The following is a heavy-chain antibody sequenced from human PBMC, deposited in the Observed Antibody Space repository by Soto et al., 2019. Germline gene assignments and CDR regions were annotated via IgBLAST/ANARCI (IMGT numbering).Heavy chain of an antibody. CDR3: ASKALTSTPGLPHDAFDI. CDR2: IIPIFGTA. Sequence: QVQLVQSGAEVKKPRSSVKVCCKASGGTFSSYAISWVRQAPGQGLEWMGGIIPIFGTANYAQKFQGRVTITADKSTSTVYMERSSLRSEDTAVYYCASKALTSTPGLPHDAFDIWGQGTMVTVPS. CDR1: GGTFSSYA. J-gene: IGHJ3*02. V-gene: IGHV1-69*06. D-gene: IGHD7-27*01.